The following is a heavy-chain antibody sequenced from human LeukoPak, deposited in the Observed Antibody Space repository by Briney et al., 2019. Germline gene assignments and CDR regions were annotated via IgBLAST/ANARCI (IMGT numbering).Heavy chain of an antibody. CDR2: FDPEDGET. V-gene: IGHV1-24*01. CDR3: ARGHDSSGYYYHPFDY. D-gene: IGHD3-22*01. J-gene: IGHJ4*02. Sequence: ASVKVSCKVSGYTLTELSMHWVRQAPGKGLEWMGGFDPEDGETIYAQKFQGRVTMTEDTSTDTAYMELSSLRSEDTAVYYCARGHDSSGYYYHPFDYWGQGTLVTVSS. CDR1: GYTLTELS.